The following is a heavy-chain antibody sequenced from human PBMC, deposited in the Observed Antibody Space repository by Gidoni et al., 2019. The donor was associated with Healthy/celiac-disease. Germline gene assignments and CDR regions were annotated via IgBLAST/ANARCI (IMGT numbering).Heavy chain of an antibody. CDR2: INAGNGNT. V-gene: IGHV1-3*01. CDR3: ARTERRNVFGVAQRGGFDY. D-gene: IGHD3-3*01. J-gene: IGHJ4*02. Sequence: QVQLVQSGAEVKKPGASVKVSCKASGYTFTSYAMHWVRQAPGQRLEWMGWINAGNGNTKYSQKFQGRVTITRDTSASTAYMELSSLRSEDTAVYYCARTERRNVFGVAQRGGFDYWGQGTLVTVSS. CDR1: GYTFTSYA.